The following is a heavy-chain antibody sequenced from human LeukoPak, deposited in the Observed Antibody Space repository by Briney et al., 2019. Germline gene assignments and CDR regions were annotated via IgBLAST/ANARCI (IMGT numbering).Heavy chain of an antibody. Sequence: PGGSLRLSCAASGFTFDDYTMHWVRQAPGKGLEWVSLISWDGGSTYYGDSVKGRFTISRDNSKNSLYLQMNSLRTEDTALYYCAKDIGVGYCNGCLFDYWGQGTLVTVSS. CDR3: AKDIGVGYCNGCLFDY. V-gene: IGHV3-43*01. CDR1: GFTFDDYT. D-gene: IGHD2-15*01. J-gene: IGHJ4*02. CDR2: ISWDGGST.